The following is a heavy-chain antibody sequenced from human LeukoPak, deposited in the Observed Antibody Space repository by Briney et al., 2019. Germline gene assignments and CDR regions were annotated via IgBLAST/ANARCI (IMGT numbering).Heavy chain of an antibody. CDR3: AKDRVTIFDNYYYMDV. D-gene: IGHD3-3*01. CDR1: GFTFSSYG. V-gene: IGHV3-30*18. CDR2: ISYDGSNK. J-gene: IGHJ6*03. Sequence: PGRSLRLSCAASGFTFSSYGMHWVRQAPGKGLEWVAVISYDGSNKYYADSVKGRFTISRDNSKNTLYLQMNSLRAEDTAVYYCAKDRVTIFDNYYYMDVWGKGTTVTVSS.